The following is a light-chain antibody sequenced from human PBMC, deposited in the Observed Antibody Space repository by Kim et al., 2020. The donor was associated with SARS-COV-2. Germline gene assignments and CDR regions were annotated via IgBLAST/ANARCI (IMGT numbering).Light chain of an antibody. CDR1: RSGSSDN. V-gene: IGKV3-20*01. CDR3: QKYNGLPIT. J-gene: IGKJ5*01. CDR2: AAS. Sequence: SPGERATPSCRARRSGSSDNLAWYQQKPNQAPRLLIYAASSRATGVPDRFSGSGSGTDFTLTISSLEPEDFAMYYCQKYNGLPITFGQGTRLEIK.